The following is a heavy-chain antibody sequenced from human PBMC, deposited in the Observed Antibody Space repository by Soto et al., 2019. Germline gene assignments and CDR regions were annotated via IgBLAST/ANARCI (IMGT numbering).Heavy chain of an antibody. CDR1: GFTFSVYS. Sequence: GGSLRLSCAASGFTFSVYSMNWIRQAPGKGLQWVSYTTSDMKTIHYADSVKGRFTISRDNAKNLVYLQMTSLRDEDTAVYYCARSVEGHFDYWGQGALVTVSS. V-gene: IGHV3-48*02. D-gene: IGHD6-19*01. CDR2: TTSDMKTI. CDR3: ARSVEGHFDY. J-gene: IGHJ4*02.